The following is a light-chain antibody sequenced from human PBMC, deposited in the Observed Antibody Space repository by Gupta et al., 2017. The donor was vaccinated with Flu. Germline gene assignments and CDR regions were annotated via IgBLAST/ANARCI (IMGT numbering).Light chain of an antibody. CDR2: DVN. Sequence: QSALPHPASVSGSPGQSITIPCTGTSSDVGGYNSVSWYQHHPAKAPKLIIYDVNKWPAGVSGRFSGSKSGNTASLTISGPQADDAAEYYCTSYTSSTTLVFGSGTKVNVL. CDR3: TSYTSSTTLV. V-gene: IGLV2-14*01. J-gene: IGLJ1*01. CDR1: SSDVGGYNS.